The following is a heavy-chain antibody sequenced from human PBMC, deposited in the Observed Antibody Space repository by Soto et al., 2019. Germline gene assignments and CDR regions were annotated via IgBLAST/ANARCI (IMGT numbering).Heavy chain of an antibody. CDR2: IYSDGSNK. CDR1: GFTFSSYA. Sequence: GGSLRLSCAASGFTFSSYAMHWVRQAPGKGLEWVARIYSDGSNKYYADSVKGRFTISRDNAKNTLYLQMNSLRAEDTAVYYCARVLREWELLDYYYYGMDVWGQGTTVTVSS. D-gene: IGHD1-26*01. CDR3: ARVLREWELLDYYYYGMDV. J-gene: IGHJ6*02. V-gene: IGHV3-30*04.